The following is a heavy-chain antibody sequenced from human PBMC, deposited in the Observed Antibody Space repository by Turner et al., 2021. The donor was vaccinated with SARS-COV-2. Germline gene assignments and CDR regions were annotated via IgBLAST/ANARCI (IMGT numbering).Heavy chain of an antibody. D-gene: IGHD3-22*01. Sequence: EVQLLESGGGLVQPGGSLRLSCAASGFTFSSYAMSWGRRAQGKGLEWGSGISGSGGSTYYADSVKGRFTISRDNSKNTLYLQMNSLRAEDTAVYYCAKAWRIVVLIHFDYWGQGTLVTVSS. J-gene: IGHJ4*02. V-gene: IGHV3-23*01. CDR1: GFTFSSYA. CDR3: AKAWRIVVLIHFDY. CDR2: ISGSGGST.